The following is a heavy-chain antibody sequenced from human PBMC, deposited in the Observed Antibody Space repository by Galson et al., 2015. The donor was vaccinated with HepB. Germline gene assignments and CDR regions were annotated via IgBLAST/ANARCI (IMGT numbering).Heavy chain of an antibody. CDR3: ARAVTAMGFYYMDV. CDR2: IGTAGDP. V-gene: IGHV3-13*05. J-gene: IGHJ6*03. Sequence: SLRLSCAASGFTFSSYDMHWVRQATGKGLEWVSAIGTAGDPYYPGSVKGRFTISRENAKNSLYLQMNSLRAGDTAVYYCARAVTAMGFYYMDVWGKGTTVTVSS. D-gene: IGHD5-18*01. CDR1: GFTFSSYD.